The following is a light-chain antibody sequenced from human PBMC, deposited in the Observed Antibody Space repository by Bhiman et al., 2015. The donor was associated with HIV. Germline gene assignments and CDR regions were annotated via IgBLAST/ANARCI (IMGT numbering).Light chain of an antibody. CDR3: SSYTSSNTYV. V-gene: IGLV2-14*03. Sequence: QSALTQPASVSGSPGQSITISCSGTSSDIGGSDSVSWYQHHPGKAPKLIIYDVSKWPSGVSNRFSGSKSGNTASLTISGLQAEDEADYYCSSYTSSNTYVFASGTKVTVL. CDR2: DVS. CDR1: SSDIGGSDS. J-gene: IGLJ1*01.